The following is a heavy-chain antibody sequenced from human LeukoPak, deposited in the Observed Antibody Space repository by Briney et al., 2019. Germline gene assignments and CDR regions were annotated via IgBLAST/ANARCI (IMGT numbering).Heavy chain of an antibody. CDR2: INTKTGTP. J-gene: IGHJ3*02. V-gene: IGHV7-4-1*02. CDR1: GYTFNRNA. CDR3: ARRSPSADAFDI. Sequence: ASVKVSCKASGYTFNRNAINWVRQAPGQGLEWMGWINTKTGTPTYAQGFTGRFVFSLDVSVTTTYLQVSNLTAEDTAAYYCARRSPSADAFDIWGQGTMVTV.